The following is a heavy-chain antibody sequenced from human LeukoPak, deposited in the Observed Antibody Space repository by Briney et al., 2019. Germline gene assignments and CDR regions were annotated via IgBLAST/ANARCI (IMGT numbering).Heavy chain of an antibody. CDR2: ISGSGGST. Sequence: GGSLRLSCAASGFTFSSYAMSWVRQAPGKGLEWVSAISGSGGSTYYADSVKGRFTISRDNSKNTLYLHMNSLRAEDTAVYYCAKDREITFGGVIVRGGFDYWGQGTLVTVSS. CDR3: AKDREITFGGVIVRGGFDY. V-gene: IGHV3-23*01. D-gene: IGHD3-16*02. CDR1: GFTFSSYA. J-gene: IGHJ4*02.